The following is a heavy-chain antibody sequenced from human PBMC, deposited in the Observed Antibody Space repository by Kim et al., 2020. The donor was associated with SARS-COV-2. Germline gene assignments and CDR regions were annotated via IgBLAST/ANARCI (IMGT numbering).Heavy chain of an antibody. CDR2: FDPEDGET. CDR3: AKDQGFGELSSDYFGY. J-gene: IGHJ4*02. CDR1: GYTLTELS. V-gene: IGHV1-24*01. Sequence: ASVKVSCKVSGYTLTELSMHWVRQAPGKGLEWMGGFDPEDGETIYAQKFQGRVTMTEDTSTDTAYMELSSLRSEDTAVYYCAKDQGFGELSSDYFGYWGQGSLVGVVS. D-gene: IGHD3-10*01.